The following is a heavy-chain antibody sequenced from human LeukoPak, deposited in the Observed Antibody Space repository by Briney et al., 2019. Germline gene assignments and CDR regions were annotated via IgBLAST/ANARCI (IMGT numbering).Heavy chain of an antibody. Sequence: SQTLSLTCAISGDSVSSDSAAWNWIRQSPSRGLEWLGKTYYRSKWYYDYTISLKGRITINPDTSKNQFSLQLNSVTPGDTAVYYCAREGPAFDIWGQGTMVTVSS. CDR3: AREGPAFDI. J-gene: IGHJ3*02. CDR2: TYYRSKWYY. V-gene: IGHV6-1*01. CDR1: GDSVSSDSAA.